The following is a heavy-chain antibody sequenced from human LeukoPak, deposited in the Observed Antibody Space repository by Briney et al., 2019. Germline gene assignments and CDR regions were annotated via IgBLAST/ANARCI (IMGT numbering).Heavy chain of an antibody. J-gene: IGHJ6*03. V-gene: IGHV3-11*04. CDR2: ISSSGSTI. D-gene: IGHD5-18*01. CDR1: GFTFSDYY. Sequence: GGSLRLSCAASGFTFSDYYMSWIRQAPGKGLEWVSYISSSGSTIYYADSVKGRFTISRDNAKNSLYLQMNSLRAEDTAVYYCARDRNTAMVTPYYYTDVWGKGTTVTVSS. CDR3: ARDRNTAMVTPYYYTDV.